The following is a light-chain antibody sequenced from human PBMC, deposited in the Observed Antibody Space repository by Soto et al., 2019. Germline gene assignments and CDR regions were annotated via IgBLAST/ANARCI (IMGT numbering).Light chain of an antibody. Sequence: QITQSAASVSASVGDRVTITCRASQGISTFLAWYQQKPGKVPKLLIYGSSTLQSGVPSRFSGSGSGTDFTLTISSLQPEDVATYYCQKYDSDPRTFGQGTKVDIK. CDR1: QGISTF. V-gene: IGKV1-27*01. J-gene: IGKJ1*01. CDR2: GSS. CDR3: QKYDSDPRT.